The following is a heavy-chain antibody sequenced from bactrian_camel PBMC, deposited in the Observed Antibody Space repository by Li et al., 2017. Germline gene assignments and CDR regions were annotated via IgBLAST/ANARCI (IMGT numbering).Heavy chain of an antibody. V-gene: IGHV3S31*01. CDR1: GFTSSAWC. CDR2: ISLRGGGA. CDR3: AARYSWTGCGVTPPSQYTY. J-gene: IGHJ4*01. D-gene: IGHD3*01. Sequence: VQLVESGGGSVQAGGSLRLSCVASGFTSSAWCIGWFRQAPGKGREGVGSISLRGGGAYYSDSVKGRFSITRDTAKRILYLQMSNLEPEDTAMYYCAARYSWTGCGVTPPSQYTYWGQGTQVTVS.